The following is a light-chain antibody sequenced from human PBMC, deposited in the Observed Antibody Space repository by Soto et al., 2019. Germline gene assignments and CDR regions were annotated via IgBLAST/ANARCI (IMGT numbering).Light chain of an antibody. CDR1: NIESKS. V-gene: IGLV3-21*02. CDR3: QVWDGLSDHVI. J-gene: IGLJ2*01. Sequence: YELTQPPSVSVAPGQTARITCGGNNIESKSVHWYQQRPGQAPVLVVHDDSDRPSGIPERISGSNSGNTATLTISRVEAGDEAEYYCQVWDGLSDHVIFGGGTKLTVL. CDR2: DDS.